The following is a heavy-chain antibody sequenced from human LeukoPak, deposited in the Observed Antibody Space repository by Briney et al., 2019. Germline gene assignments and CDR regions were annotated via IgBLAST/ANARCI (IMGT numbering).Heavy chain of an antibody. CDR3: ARDLSGISSATDAFDM. J-gene: IGHJ3*02. CDR2: INSNSGGT. CDR1: GYTFTAYY. V-gene: IGHV1-2*06. Sequence: ASVKVSCKTSGYTFTAYYIHWVRQAPGQGLEWMGRINSNSGGTDSAQKFQGRVTMTRDTSMNTAYMELSRLRSDDTAVYYCARDLSGISSATDAFDMWGQGTMVTVSS. D-gene: IGHD1-14*01.